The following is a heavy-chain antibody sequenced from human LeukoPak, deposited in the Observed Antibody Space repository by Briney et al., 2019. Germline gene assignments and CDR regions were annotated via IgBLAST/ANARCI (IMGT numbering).Heavy chain of an antibody. V-gene: IGHV3-48*01. J-gene: IGHJ6*02. D-gene: IGHD2-15*01. CDR2: ISSDSNTI. Sequence: PGGSLRLFCADSGFTFSRYSMNWARQAPGKGLEWGSYISSDSNTIYYADSVKGRFTISRDNGKNSLYLQMNSLRAEDTAVYYCARDLQGSYYYGMDVWGQGTTVIVSS. CDR3: ARDLQGSYYYGMDV. CDR1: GFTFSRYS.